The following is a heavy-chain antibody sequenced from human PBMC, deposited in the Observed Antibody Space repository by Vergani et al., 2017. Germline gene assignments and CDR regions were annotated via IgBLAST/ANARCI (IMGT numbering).Heavy chain of an antibody. CDR1: GGRFNRHA. D-gene: IGHD3-16*01. CDR2: VIPILDTP. Sequence: QVILEQSGPEVKKPGSSVTVSCKASGGRFNRHAISWVRQAPGQGLEWMGGVIPILDTPNYAQTFRGRVSITADESTSTAYMELTSLTSDDTAVYFCAGDPAGLFFYDSWGQGTLITVSS. V-gene: IGHV1-69*01. CDR3: AGDPAGLFFYDS. J-gene: IGHJ4*02.